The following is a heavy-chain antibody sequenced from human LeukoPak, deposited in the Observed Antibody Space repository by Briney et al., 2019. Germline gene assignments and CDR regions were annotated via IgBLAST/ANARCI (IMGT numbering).Heavy chain of an antibody. D-gene: IGHD3-9*01. Sequence: ASVKVSCKASGYTFTSYDINWVRQATGQGLEWMGWMNPNSGNTGYAQKFQGRVTMTRNTSISTAYMKLSSLRSEDTAVYYCARCERYFDWSYTDYYYYGMDVWGQGTTVTVSS. V-gene: IGHV1-8*01. J-gene: IGHJ6*02. CDR1: GYTFTSYD. CDR2: MNPNSGNT. CDR3: ARCERYFDWSYTDYYYYGMDV.